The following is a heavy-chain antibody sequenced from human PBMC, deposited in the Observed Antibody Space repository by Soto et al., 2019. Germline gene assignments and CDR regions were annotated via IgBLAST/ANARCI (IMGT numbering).Heavy chain of an antibody. CDR2: VYWTGST. D-gene: IGHD2-8*01. J-gene: IGHJ4*02. V-gene: IGHV4-39*01. CDR3: ARSHYTYGLLSDY. Sequence: KTSETLYLTCSVSGDSITTNGYYWGWIRQPPGKGLQWIGNVYWTGSTFSHPSLTSRVFISVDTSKNEFSLRLTSVTAADTAVYYCARSHYTYGLLSDYWGPGTLVTVSS. CDR1: GDSITTNGYY.